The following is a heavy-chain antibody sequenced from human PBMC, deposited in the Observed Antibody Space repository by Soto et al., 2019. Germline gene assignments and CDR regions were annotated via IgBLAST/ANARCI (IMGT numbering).Heavy chain of an antibody. CDR2: ISGSDGST. J-gene: IGHJ4*02. V-gene: IGHV3-23*01. CDR3: AKDLELSPLGDFDY. Sequence: EVQLLQSGGGLVQPGGSLRLSCAASGVTLSRYAMSWVRQAPGKGLEWVSGISGSDGSTYYADSVKGRFTISRDSSKNTLYLQINSLRAEDTAVYYCAKDLELSPLGDFDYWGQGSLVTVSS. CDR1: GVTLSRYA. D-gene: IGHD1-7*01.